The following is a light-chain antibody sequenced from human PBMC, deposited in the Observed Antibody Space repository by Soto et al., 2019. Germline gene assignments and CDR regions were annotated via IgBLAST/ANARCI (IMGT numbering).Light chain of an antibody. Sequence: QSVLTQPPSVSAAPGQNITISCSGGNSNIGNDYVSWYQQVPGTAPKVLIYDNYKRPSGIPDRFSGAKSGTSATLGITGLQTGDEAEYYCGTWDDRLDAGVFGGGTKVTVL. CDR1: NSNIGNDY. J-gene: IGLJ2*01. CDR3: GTWDDRLDAGV. V-gene: IGLV1-51*01. CDR2: DNY.